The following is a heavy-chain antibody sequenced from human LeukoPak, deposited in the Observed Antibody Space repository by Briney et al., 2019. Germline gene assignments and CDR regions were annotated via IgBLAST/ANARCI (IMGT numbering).Heavy chain of an antibody. Sequence: PGGSLRLSCAASGFTFDDYAMHWVRQAPGKDLEWVSGISWNSGDIGYADSVKGRFTISRDNAKNSLYLQMNSLRAEDTALYYCVKDSGTNYDSRGFPPHFDYWAREPWSPSPQ. V-gene: IGHV3-9*01. CDR3: VKDSGTNYDSRGFPPHFDY. D-gene: IGHD3-22*01. CDR1: GFTFDDYA. CDR2: ISWNSGDI. J-gene: IGHJ4*02.